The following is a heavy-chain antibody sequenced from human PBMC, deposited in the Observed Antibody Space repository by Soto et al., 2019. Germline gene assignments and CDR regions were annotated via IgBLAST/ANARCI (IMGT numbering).Heavy chain of an antibody. CDR1: NGSISHYY. V-gene: IGHV4-59*01. CDR2: IYDSGIT. Sequence: QVQLQESGPGLVRPSEALSLTCTVSNGSISHYYWSWIRQSPGKGLEWIAYIYDSGITNYNPSLKSRVTISVDTSKNQFSLKLSSVPAADTATYYCAGGYLQLFDSWGQGILVTVSS. CDR3: AGGYLQLFDS. J-gene: IGHJ4*02. D-gene: IGHD1-1*01.